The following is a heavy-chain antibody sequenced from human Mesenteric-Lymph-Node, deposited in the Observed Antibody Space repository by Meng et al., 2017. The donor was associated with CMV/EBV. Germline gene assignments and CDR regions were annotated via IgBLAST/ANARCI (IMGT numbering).Heavy chain of an antibody. V-gene: IGHV4-59*01. D-gene: IGHD3-3*01. CDR2: IYYSGNT. Sequence: GSLRLSCTLSGGSISSYYWSWIRQPPGKGLEWIGYIYYSGNTNYNPSPKSRVSISVDTSKNQFSLKLSSVTAADTAVYYCAREGDFWSGSNAFEIWGQGTMVTVSS. CDR3: AREGDFWSGSNAFEI. CDR1: GGSISSYY. J-gene: IGHJ3*02.